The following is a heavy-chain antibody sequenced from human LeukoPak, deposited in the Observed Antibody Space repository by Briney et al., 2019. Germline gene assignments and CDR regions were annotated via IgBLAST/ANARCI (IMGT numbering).Heavy chain of an antibody. Sequence: ASVKVSCRVSGYTLTELSMHWVRQAPGQGLGWMGGFDPEDGETIYAQKFQGRVTMTEDTSTDTAYMELSSLRSEDTAVYYCATDRSGWYFVYYYWGQGTLVTVSS. V-gene: IGHV1-24*01. D-gene: IGHD6-19*01. J-gene: IGHJ4*02. CDR1: GYTLTELS. CDR2: FDPEDGET. CDR3: ATDRSGWYFVYYY.